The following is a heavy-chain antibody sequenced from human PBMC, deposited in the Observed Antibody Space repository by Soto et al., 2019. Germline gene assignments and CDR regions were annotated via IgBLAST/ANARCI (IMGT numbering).Heavy chain of an antibody. J-gene: IGHJ4*01. V-gene: IGHV1-46*02. D-gene: IGHD2-21*02. Sequence: GASVKVSCKPSGYTLNTYYLHWLRQAPGQDLEWMGIIHPRGGGSTYAQKFLGGVTMTRDTSTSTVFMELSSLRSADTGVYYCARGGHIAVVTASFDYWG. CDR2: IHPRGGGS. CDR3: ARGGHIAVVTASFDY. CDR1: GYTLNTYY.